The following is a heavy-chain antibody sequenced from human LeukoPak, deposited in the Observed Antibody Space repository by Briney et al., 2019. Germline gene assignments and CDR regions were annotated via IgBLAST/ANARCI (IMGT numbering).Heavy chain of an antibody. CDR2: MSSSSSYG. J-gene: IGHJ4*02. V-gene: IGHV3-21*01. D-gene: IGHD5-24*01. CDR1: GFTFSSYS. CDR3: ARDFRLQLVQTVAFDY. Sequence: PGGTLRLSCAASGFTFSSYSINCVRQAPGKGLEWVSSMSSSSSYGAYADSVTGRFTISRDNAKKSLYLQMNSLRAEDTAVYYRARDFRLQLVQTVAFDYWGQGTLVTVSS.